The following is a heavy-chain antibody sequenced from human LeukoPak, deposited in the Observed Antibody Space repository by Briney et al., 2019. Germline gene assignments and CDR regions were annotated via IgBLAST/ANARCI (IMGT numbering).Heavy chain of an antibody. CDR3: ARGDGYDYDFWSGSVNWFDP. V-gene: IGHV4-31*03. CDR2: INHSGST. J-gene: IGHJ5*02. D-gene: IGHD3-3*01. CDR1: GGSISGGGYY. Sequence: SETLSLTCTVSGGSISGGGYYWSWIRQPPGKGLEWIGEINHSGSTNYNPSLKSRVTISVDTSKNQFSLKLSSVTAADTAVYYCARGDGYDYDFWSGSVNWFDPWGQGTLVTVSS.